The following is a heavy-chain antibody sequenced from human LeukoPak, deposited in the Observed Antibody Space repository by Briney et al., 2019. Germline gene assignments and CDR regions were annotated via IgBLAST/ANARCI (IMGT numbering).Heavy chain of an antibody. D-gene: IGHD2-15*01. CDR1: GGSISSYY. CDR3: AREDPLLRYFDY. J-gene: IGHJ4*02. Sequence: SETLSLTCTVSGGSISSYYWSWIRQPPGKGLEWIGYIYYSGSANYNPSLKSRVTISVDTSKNQFSLKLGSVTAADTAVYYCAREDPLLRYFDYWGQGTLVTVSS. CDR2: IYYSGSA. V-gene: IGHV4-59*12.